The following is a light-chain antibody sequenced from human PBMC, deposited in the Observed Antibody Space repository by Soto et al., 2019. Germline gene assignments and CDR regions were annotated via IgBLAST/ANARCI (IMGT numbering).Light chain of an antibody. CDR1: SSDVGGYNY. Sequence: QSVLTQPPSASGAPGQSVTISCTGTSSDVGGYNYVSWYQQHPSKAPKLIINEVHKRPSGVPDRCSGFKSGNTASLTASWLQSEDEDDYYCSSYSGSTHVVFGRGTKLTVL. CDR2: EVH. CDR3: SSYSGSTHVV. V-gene: IGLV2-8*01. J-gene: IGLJ2*01.